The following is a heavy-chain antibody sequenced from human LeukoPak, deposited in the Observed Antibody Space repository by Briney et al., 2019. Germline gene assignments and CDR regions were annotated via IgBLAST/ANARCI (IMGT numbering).Heavy chain of an antibody. Sequence: GGSLRLSCAASGFTFSSYAMSWVRQAPGKGLEWVSGISGSGGSTYYADSVKGRFTISRDNSKNTLYPQMNSLRAEDTAVYYCAKDTIITMIVVVTPDAFDIWGQGTMVTVSS. CDR1: GFTFSSYA. CDR3: AKDTIITMIVVVTPDAFDI. V-gene: IGHV3-23*01. D-gene: IGHD3-22*01. CDR2: ISGSGGST. J-gene: IGHJ3*02.